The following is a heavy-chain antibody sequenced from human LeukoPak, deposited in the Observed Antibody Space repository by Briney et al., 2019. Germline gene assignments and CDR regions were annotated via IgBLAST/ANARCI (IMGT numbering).Heavy chain of an antibody. CDR2: IYENGGTT. CDR1: GFTFRSHA. Sequence: GGSLRLSCVGSGFTFRSHAMSWVRQAPEKGLEFVSGIYENGGTTYYADSVKGRFSISRDNSKNTLYLQMNSLRAEDTAVYYCAKAGYCSSTSCYRNHGMDVWGQGTTVTVFS. J-gene: IGHJ6*02. D-gene: IGHD2-2*02. CDR3: AKAGYCSSTSCYRNHGMDV. V-gene: IGHV3-23*05.